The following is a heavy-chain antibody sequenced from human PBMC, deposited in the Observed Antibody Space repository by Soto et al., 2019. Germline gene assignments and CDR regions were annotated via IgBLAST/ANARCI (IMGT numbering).Heavy chain of an antibody. CDR2: ISLYSDGT. J-gene: IGHJ5*02. CDR1: GYTFSNYG. D-gene: IGHD1-26*01. Sequence: ASVKVSCKASGYTFSNYGITWVRQAPGQALEWLGWISLYSDGTNYAQKFQGRVSMTTDTSTTTAYMELRSLRSDDTAVYYCARVVPGAEAWFGPWGQGTLVTVSS. V-gene: IGHV1-18*01. CDR3: ARVVPGAEAWFGP.